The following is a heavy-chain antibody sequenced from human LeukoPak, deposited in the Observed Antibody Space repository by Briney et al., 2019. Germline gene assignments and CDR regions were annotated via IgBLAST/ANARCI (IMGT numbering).Heavy chain of an antibody. CDR1: GFTFSSYA. V-gene: IGHV3-23*01. J-gene: IGHJ4*02. CDR2: ISGSGGST. D-gene: IGHD6-13*01. Sequence: GGSLRLSCAASGFTFSSYAMSWVRQAPGKGLEWVSAISGSGGSTYYADSVKGRFTISRDNSKNTLYLQMNSLRAEDTAVYYCARAEYSSSWYSPFDYWGQGTLVTVSS. CDR3: ARAEYSSSWYSPFDY.